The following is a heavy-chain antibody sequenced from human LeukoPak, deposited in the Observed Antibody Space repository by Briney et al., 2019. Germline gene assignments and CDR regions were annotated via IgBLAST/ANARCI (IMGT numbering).Heavy chain of an antibody. Sequence: PGGSLRLSCAASGXTFTNYSMNWVRQAPGKGLEWLSYIWGTTIKYADSVKGRFTISRDSVKNSLYLQMNSLRDEDTALYYCARDHMYAFDHWGQGILVTVSS. J-gene: IGHJ4*02. CDR1: GXTFTNYS. D-gene: IGHD2-21*01. V-gene: IGHV3-48*02. CDR2: IWGTTI. CDR3: ARDHMYAFDH.